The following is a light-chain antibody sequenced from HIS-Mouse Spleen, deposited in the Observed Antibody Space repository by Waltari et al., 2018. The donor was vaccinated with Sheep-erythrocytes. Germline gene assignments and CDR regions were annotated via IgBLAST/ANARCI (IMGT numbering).Light chain of an antibody. Sequence: QSALTQPASVSGSPGQSITISCTGTSSDVGSYNLVSWYQQHPGNAPKLMIYEGSKRPSGGSNRSSGSKSGNTASLTIAGLQAEDDADYYCCSYAGSSTPWVFGGGTKLTVL. CDR1: SSDVGSYNL. J-gene: IGLJ3*02. CDR3: CSYAGSSTPWV. CDR2: EGS. V-gene: IGLV2-23*01.